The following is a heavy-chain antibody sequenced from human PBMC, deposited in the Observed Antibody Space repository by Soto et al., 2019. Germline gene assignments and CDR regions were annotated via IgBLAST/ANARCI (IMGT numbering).Heavy chain of an antibody. J-gene: IGHJ4*02. CDR3: ARHIVVVPAAFDY. D-gene: IGHD2-2*01. CDR2: ISGSGGST. V-gene: IGHV3-23*01. Sequence: EVQLLESGGGLVQPGGSLRLSCAASGFTFSSYAMSWVRQAPGKGLEWVSAISGSGGSTYYADSVKGRFTISRDNSKNTLYLQMNSLRVEDTAVYYCARHIVVVPAAFDYWGQGTLVTVSS. CDR1: GFTFSSYA.